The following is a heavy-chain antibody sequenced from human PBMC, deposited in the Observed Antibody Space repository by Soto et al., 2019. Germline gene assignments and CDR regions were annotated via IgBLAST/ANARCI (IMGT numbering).Heavy chain of an antibody. V-gene: IGHV3-21*01. D-gene: IGHD3-3*01. J-gene: IGHJ4*02. CDR1: GFTFSSYS. CDR3: ARGPYDFWSGSSFY. CDR2: ISSSSSYI. Sequence: PGGSLRLSCAASGFTFSSYSMNWVRQAPGKGLEWVSSISSSSSYIYYADSVKGRFAISRDSAKNSLYLQMNSLRAEDTAVYYCARGPYDFWSGSSFYWGQGTLVTVSS.